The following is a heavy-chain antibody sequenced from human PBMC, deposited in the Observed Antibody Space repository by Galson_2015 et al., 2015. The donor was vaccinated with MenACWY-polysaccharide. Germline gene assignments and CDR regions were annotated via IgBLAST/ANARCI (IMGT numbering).Heavy chain of an antibody. CDR3: ARGAQRFFDY. CDR1: GFNVGGLY. V-gene: IGHV3-53*01. CDR2: MYSGGFT. Sequence: SLRLPCAASGFNVGGLYMSWVRQAPGKRPEWVSIMYSGGFTEYEDSVKGRFTISRDISKNTVYLQMNSLKVEDTAVYYCARGAQRFFDYWGQGRLVTVSA. J-gene: IGHJ4*02.